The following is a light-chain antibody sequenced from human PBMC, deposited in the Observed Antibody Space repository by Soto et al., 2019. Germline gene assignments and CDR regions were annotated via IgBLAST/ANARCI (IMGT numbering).Light chain of an antibody. Sequence: ERVMTQSPATRSVSPGERTPLSCRASQSAGNNLAWYQQKPGQAPSLLIYGASSRATGIPDRFSGSGSGTEFTLTISRLEPEDSEVHYCQQYGNSPITFGPGTRLEIK. V-gene: IGKV3-20*01. J-gene: IGKJ5*01. CDR1: QSAGNN. CDR3: QQYGNSPIT. CDR2: GAS.